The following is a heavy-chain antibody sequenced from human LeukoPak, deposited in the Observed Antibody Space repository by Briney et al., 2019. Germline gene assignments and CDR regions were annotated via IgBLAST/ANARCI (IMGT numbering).Heavy chain of an antibody. Sequence: GGSLRLSCAASAFTFSSYGMSWVRQAPGKGLEWVSGVSGGGGSTYYADSVKGRFTISRDNSKSRLYLQMKSLRVEDTAVYYCAKDRGYSGYECLTDYWGQGTLVTVSS. CDR1: AFTFSSYG. V-gene: IGHV3-23*01. CDR2: VSGGGGST. D-gene: IGHD5-12*01. J-gene: IGHJ4*02. CDR3: AKDRGYSGYECLTDY.